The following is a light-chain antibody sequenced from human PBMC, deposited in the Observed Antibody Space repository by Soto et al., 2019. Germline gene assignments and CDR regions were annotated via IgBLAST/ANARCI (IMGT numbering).Light chain of an antibody. CDR1: QDIKNY. V-gene: IGKV1-33*01. CDR2: DAS. CDR3: QHYDSVPCT. J-gene: IGKJ2*02. Sequence: DIQLTQSPSSLSASVGDRVTITCQASQDIKNYLIWYQQKAGEAPNLLIYDASTLGTGVSSRFSGSGSGTEFSLTITNLQPEDIVTYYCQHYDSVPCTFGQGTRLEIK.